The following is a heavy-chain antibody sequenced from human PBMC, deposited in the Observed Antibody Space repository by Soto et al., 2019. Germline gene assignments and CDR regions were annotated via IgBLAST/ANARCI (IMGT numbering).Heavy chain of an antibody. V-gene: IGHV3-30-3*01. CDR1: GFTFSSYA. CDR2: ISYDGSNK. D-gene: IGHD6-13*01. CDR3: ARGAGAAGFFDY. Sequence: VQLVESGGGVVQPGRSLRLSCAASGFTFSSYAMHWVRQAPGKGLEWVAVISYDGSNKYYADSVKGRFTISRDNSKNTLYLQMNSLRAEDTAVYYCARGAGAAGFFDYWGQGTLVTVSS. J-gene: IGHJ4*02.